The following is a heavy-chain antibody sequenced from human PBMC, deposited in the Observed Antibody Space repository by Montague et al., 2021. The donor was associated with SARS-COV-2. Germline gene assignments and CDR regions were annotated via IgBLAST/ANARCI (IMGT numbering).Heavy chain of an antibody. V-gene: IGHV3-66*01. CDR1: GFTVSSNY. CDR2: IYSGGST. J-gene: IGHJ6*02. D-gene: IGHD3-9*01. CDR3: ARDRHWTNTYYDILTGYQYYYNGMDV. Sequence: SLRLSCAASGFTVSSNYMSWVRQAPGKGLEWVSVIYSGGSTYYADSVKGRFTISRDNSKNTLYLHMNSLRAEDTAVYYCARDRHWTNTYYDILTGYQYYYNGMDVWGQGTTVTVSS.